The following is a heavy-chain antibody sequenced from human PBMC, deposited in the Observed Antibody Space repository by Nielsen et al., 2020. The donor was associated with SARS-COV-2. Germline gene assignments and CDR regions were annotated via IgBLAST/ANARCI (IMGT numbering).Heavy chain of an antibody. CDR1: GYTFTTYD. CDR3: ATSTPLVRSAWFDP. D-gene: IGHD3-3*01. V-gene: IGHV1-8*01. J-gene: IGHJ5*02. Sequence: ASVKVSCKASGYTFTTYDLNWVRQATGQGLEWMGWMNPKSGFTAYAQRFQGRVTMTRNTSISTAYLELSSLRSEDTAVYYCATSTPLVRSAWFDPWGQGTLVTVSS. CDR2: MNPKSGFT.